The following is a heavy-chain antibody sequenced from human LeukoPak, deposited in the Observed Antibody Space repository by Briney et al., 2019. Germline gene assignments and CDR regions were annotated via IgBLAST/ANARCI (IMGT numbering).Heavy chain of an antibody. CDR3: ARDQYDTWSRRGNFDS. V-gene: IGHV3-30-3*01. CDR1: GFTFSGYP. Sequence: GKSLRLSCAASGFTFSGYPIHWVRQAPGKGLEWVAVISYDGSNKYYADSVKGRFTISRDNTKNSLYLQMNSLRVEDTAVFYCARDQYDTWSRRGNFDSWGQGTLVIVSS. D-gene: IGHD3-3*01. CDR2: ISYDGSNK. J-gene: IGHJ4*02.